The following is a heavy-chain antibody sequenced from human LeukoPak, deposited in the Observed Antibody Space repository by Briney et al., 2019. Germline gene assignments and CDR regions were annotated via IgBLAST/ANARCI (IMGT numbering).Heavy chain of an antibody. J-gene: IGHJ4*02. CDR1: GLTFSDAW. Sequence: GESLRLSRVLSGLTFSDAWMSWVRQAPGKGLERVSVIYSGGSTYYADSVKGRFTISRDNSKNTLYLQMNSLRAEDTAVYYCARESLAYSSSWYLDYWGQGTLVTVSS. D-gene: IGHD6-13*01. CDR3: ARESLAYSSSWYLDY. CDR2: IYSGGST. V-gene: IGHV3-66*01.